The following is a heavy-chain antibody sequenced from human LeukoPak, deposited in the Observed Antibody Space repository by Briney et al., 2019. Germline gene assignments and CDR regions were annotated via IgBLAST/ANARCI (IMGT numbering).Heavy chain of an antibody. CDR3: ARDYYCSTFSCSFDY. CDR1: GGSVSTNGAA. Sequence: SQTLSLTCAISGGSVSTNGAAWNWIRQSPSRGLEWLGRTYYRSQWYHEYASSVKSRITINPDTSKNQFSLQLSSLTPEDTAVYYCARDYYCSTFSCSFDYWGQGTLVTVSS. D-gene: IGHD2-2*01. V-gene: IGHV6-1*01. J-gene: IGHJ4*02. CDR2: TYYRSQWYH.